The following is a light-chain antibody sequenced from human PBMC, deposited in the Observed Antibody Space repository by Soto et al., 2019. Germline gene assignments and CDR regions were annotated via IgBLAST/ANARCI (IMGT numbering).Light chain of an antibody. CDR1: SSDVGGYKY. CDR2: EVS. V-gene: IGLV2-8*01. CDR3: SSYAGSNNLI. Sequence: QSALTQPPSASGSPGQSVTISCTGTSSDVGGYKYVSWYQRHPGKAPKLIIYEVSRRPPGVPDRFSGSKSGNTAFLTVSGLHAEDEADYYCSSYAGSNNLIFGGGTKLTVL. J-gene: IGLJ2*01.